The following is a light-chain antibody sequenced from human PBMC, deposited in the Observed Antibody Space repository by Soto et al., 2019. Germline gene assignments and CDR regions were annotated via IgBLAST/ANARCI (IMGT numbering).Light chain of an antibody. J-gene: IGKJ1*01. CDR3: QQYGDRPRP. CDR2: DAC. CDR1: QDIGSA. V-gene: IGKV3-15*01. Sequence: SQSVATLSVYQGDRATLSCRASQDIGSAVAWYHQRSGQPRRLLLFDACIRVPTTPARFNGSVSGTEFTLTISSLESEDFAVYFCQQYGDRPRPFGQGTNV.